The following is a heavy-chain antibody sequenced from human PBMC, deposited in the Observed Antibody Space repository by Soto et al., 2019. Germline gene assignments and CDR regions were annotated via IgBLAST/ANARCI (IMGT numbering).Heavy chain of an antibody. CDR1: GGSISSYY. CDR2: IYYSGST. Sequence: SETLSLTCTVSGGSISSYYWSWIRQPPGKGLEWIGYIYYSGSTNYNPSLKSRVTISVDTSKNQFSLKLSSVTAADTAVYYCARCGKAIGWRDYGDYGGADYYYYMDVWGKGTTVTVSS. V-gene: IGHV4-59*01. D-gene: IGHD4-17*01. CDR3: ARCGKAIGWRDYGDYGGADYYYYMDV. J-gene: IGHJ6*03.